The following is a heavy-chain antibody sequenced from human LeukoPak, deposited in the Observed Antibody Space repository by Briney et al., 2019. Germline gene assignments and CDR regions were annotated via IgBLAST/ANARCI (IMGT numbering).Heavy chain of an antibody. V-gene: IGHV4-38-2*01. Sequence: PSETLSLTCAVSGYSIIGGYYWGWIRQPPGKGLGWIGSIYHSGSTYYNPSLKSRVTISVDTSKNHFSLNLSSVTAADTAVYYCARMYGAWAFDIWGQGTMVTVSS. CDR2: IYHSGST. CDR3: ARMYGAWAFDI. CDR1: GYSIIGGYY. D-gene: IGHD2-8*01. J-gene: IGHJ3*02.